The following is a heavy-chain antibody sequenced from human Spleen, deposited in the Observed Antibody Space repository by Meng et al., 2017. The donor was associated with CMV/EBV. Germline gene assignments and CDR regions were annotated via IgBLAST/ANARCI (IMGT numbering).Heavy chain of an antibody. CDR1: GFTFSDYA. V-gene: IGHV3-30*02. D-gene: IGHD3-10*01. CDR3: ANFDYRGYGDESDI. CDR2: IWYDGNNK. J-gene: IGHJ3*02. Sequence: GESLKISCAASGFTFSDYAMHWVRQAPGKGLEWVAFIWYDGNNKYYADSVKGRFTISRDNSKNTLYLQMNSLRAEDTALYYCANFDYRGYGDESDIWGQGTMVTVSS.